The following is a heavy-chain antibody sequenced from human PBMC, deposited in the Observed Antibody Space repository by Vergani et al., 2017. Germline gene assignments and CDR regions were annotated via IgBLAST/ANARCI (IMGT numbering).Heavy chain of an antibody. Sequence: QVQLVQSEAEVARPGASVKVSCKASGYRFDTYGINWVRQAPGQGPEWLGWISAYTGKTNYAQKFQGRVTITADESTSTAYMELSSLRSEDTAVYYCARPRGYYYDSSGYLDYWGQGTLVTVSS. CDR3: ARPRGYYYDSSGYLDY. J-gene: IGHJ4*02. CDR2: ISAYTGKT. CDR1: GYRFDTYG. D-gene: IGHD3-22*01. V-gene: IGHV1-18*01.